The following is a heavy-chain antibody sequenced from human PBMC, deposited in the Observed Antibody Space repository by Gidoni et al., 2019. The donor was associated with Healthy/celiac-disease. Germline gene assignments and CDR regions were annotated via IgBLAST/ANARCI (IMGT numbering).Heavy chain of an antibody. J-gene: IGHJ4*02. Sequence: QLQLQESGPGLVKPSETLSLTCTVSGGSISSSSYYWGWIRQPPGKGLEWIGSIYYSGSTYYNPSLKSRVTISVDTSKNQFSLKLSSVTAADTAVYYCARHRSELLQGPGYFDYWGQGTLVTVSS. D-gene: IGHD1-26*01. CDR2: IYYSGST. V-gene: IGHV4-39*01. CDR1: GGSISSSSYY. CDR3: ARHRSELLQGPGYFDY.